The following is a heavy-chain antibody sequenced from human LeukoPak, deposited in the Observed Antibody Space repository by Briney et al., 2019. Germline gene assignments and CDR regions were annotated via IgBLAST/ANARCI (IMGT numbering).Heavy chain of an antibody. Sequence: GGSLRLSCTASGFTFTSYEINWVRQATGQGLEWMGWMIPNSGNTGYAQKFQGRVTMTRNISISTAYLELSSLRSEDTAVYYCARAYSSSWDNWFDPWGQGTLVTVSS. CDR1: GFTFTSYE. V-gene: IGHV1-8*01. CDR3: ARAYSSSWDNWFDP. CDR2: MIPNSGNT. J-gene: IGHJ5*02. D-gene: IGHD6-13*01.